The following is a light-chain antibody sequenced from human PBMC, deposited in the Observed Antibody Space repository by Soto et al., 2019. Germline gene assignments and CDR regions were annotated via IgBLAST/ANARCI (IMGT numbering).Light chain of an antibody. J-gene: IGKJ1*01. V-gene: IGKV1-39*01. Sequence: DIQMTQSPSSLSASVGDEVTITCRASHTIMTYLNWYQLKPGKPPRLLIYAASSLQSGVPSRFICSGSGTEFTLTISSLQPDYFATYYCQQYNSYSFGQGTKVDIK. CDR2: AAS. CDR3: QQYNSYS. CDR1: HTIMTY.